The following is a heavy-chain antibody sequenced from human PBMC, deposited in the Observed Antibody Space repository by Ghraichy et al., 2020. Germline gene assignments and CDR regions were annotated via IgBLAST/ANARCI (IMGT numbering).Heavy chain of an antibody. CDR3: VRETSGTTYRVIDY. CDR2: INPNNGDT. Sequence: ASVKVSCKASGYTFTAYYIHWVRQTPGQGLEWMGRINPNNGDTNFAQKFQGRLTMTRDTSISTGYLELSRLKSDDTATYHCVRETSGTTYRVIDYWGQGTLVSVSS. J-gene: IGHJ4*02. CDR1: GYTFTAYY. D-gene: IGHD2/OR15-2a*01. V-gene: IGHV1-2*06.